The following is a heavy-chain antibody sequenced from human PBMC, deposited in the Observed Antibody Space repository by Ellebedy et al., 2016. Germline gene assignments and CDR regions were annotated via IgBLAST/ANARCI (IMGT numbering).Heavy chain of an antibody. CDR1: GFTFSSYW. Sequence: GGSLRLSCAASGFTFSSYWMSWVRQAPGKGLEWVANIKQDGSEKYYVDSVKGRFTISRDNAKNSLYLQMNSLRAEDTAVYYCARFPLLWFGELLERDYWGQGTLVTVSS. D-gene: IGHD3-10*01. V-gene: IGHV3-7*01. CDR3: ARFPLLWFGELLERDY. J-gene: IGHJ4*02. CDR2: IKQDGSEK.